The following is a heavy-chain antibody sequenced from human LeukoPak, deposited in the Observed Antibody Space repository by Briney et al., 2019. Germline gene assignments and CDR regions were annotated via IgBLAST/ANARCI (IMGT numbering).Heavy chain of an antibody. J-gene: IGHJ4*02. D-gene: IGHD1-26*01. CDR1: GYSFTSSW. CDR3: ARFSVGGTYYPNY. Sequence: GESLKISCQDSGYSFTSSWIGWVRQMPGKGLEWMGIIYPGDSDTRYSPSFQGQVTISADKSISTAYLQWSSLKASDTAMYYCARFSVGGTYYPNYWGQGTLVSVSS. CDR2: IYPGDSDT. V-gene: IGHV5-51*01.